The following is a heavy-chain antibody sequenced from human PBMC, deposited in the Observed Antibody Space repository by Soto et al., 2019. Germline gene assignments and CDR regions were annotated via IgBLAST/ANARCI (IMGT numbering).Heavy chain of an antibody. CDR1: GFTFSSYA. Sequence: GGSLRLSCAASGFTFSSYAMSWVRQAPGKGLEWVSAISGSGGSTYYADSVKGRFTISRDNSKNTLYLQMNSLRAEDTAVYYCARDEIKRWSFVGSFDQWGQGTLVTVSS. D-gene: IGHD2-8*01. CDR3: ARDEIKRWSFVGSFDQ. V-gene: IGHV3-23*01. CDR2: ISGSGGST. J-gene: IGHJ4*02.